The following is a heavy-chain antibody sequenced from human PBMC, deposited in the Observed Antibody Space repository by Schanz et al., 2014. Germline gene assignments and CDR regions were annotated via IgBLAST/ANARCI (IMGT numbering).Heavy chain of an antibody. CDR3: AGAFDSSGYYFDY. V-gene: IGHV1-18*01. CDR1: GYTFTSHG. J-gene: IGHJ4*02. Sequence: QVQLVQSGAEVKKPGASVKVSCKASGYTFTSHGISWVRQAPGQGLEWMGWITAYNGDTNYALKLQGRVTMTTDTSTGTAYMELSGLRSEDTAVYYCAGAFDSSGYYFDYWGQGTLVIVSS. CDR2: ITAYNGDT. D-gene: IGHD3-22*01.